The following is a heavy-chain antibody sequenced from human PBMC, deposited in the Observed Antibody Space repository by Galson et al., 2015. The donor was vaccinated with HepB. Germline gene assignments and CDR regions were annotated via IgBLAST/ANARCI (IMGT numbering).Heavy chain of an antibody. CDR2: INPNSGGT. V-gene: IGHV1-2*04. CDR1: GYTFTGYY. D-gene: IGHD6-19*01. CDR3: ARDLGSRIAVAGRTGYYYYYGMDV. Sequence: SVKVSCKAPGYTFTGYYMHWVRQAPGQGLEWMGWINPNSGGTNYAQKFQGWVTMTRDTSISTAYMELSRLRSDDTAVYYCARDLGSRIAVAGRTGYYYYYGMDVWGQGTTVTVSS. J-gene: IGHJ6*02.